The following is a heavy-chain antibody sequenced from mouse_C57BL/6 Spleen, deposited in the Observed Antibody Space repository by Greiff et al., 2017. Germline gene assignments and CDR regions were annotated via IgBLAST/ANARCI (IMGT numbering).Heavy chain of an antibody. D-gene: IGHD2-4*01. J-gene: IGHJ3*01. CDR3: ARPDYDYGAWFAY. CDR2: ISSGSSTI. V-gene: IGHV5-17*01. CDR1: GFTFSDYG. Sequence: EVQGVESGGGLVKPGGSLKLSCAASGFTFSDYGMHWVRQAPEKGLEWVAYISSGSSTIYYADTVKGRFTISRDNAKNTLFLQMTSLRSEDTAMYYCARPDYDYGAWFAYWGQGTLVTVSA.